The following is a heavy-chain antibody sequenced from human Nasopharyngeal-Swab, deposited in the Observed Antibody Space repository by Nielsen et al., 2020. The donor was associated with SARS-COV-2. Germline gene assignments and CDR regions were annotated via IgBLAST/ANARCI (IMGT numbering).Heavy chain of an antibody. CDR3: AKVRTNYGMGLNGALDP. D-gene: IGHD4-17*01. V-gene: IGHV1-69*13. J-gene: IGHJ5*02. CDR2: IIPVFGTP. CDR1: GGTFRNSG. Sequence: SVKVSCKSSGGTFRNSGFSWVRQAPGQGLEWMGGIIPVFGTPLYAQKFQGRVTISADESTTTTYMELSSLRSQGTAVYYCAKVRTNYGMGLNGALDPWGQGTLVTVSS.